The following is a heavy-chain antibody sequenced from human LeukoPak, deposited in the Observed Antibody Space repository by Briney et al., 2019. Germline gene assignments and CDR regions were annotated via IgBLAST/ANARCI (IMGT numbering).Heavy chain of an antibody. CDR3: ATSRDGYNFDAFDI. J-gene: IGHJ3*02. D-gene: IGHD5-24*01. CDR1: GGSISSYY. CDR2: IYYSGST. V-gene: IGHV4-59*08. Sequence: SETLSLTCTVSGGSISSYYWSWIRQPPGRGLEWIGYIYYSGSTNYNPSLKSRVTISVDTSKNQFSLKLSSVTAADTAVYYCATSRDGYNFDAFDIWGQGTMVTVSS.